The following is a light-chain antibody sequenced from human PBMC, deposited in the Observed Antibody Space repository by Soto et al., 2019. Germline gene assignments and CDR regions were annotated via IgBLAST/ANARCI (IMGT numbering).Light chain of an antibody. J-gene: IGKJ2*01. Sequence: EIVMAQSPATLSVSPGESATLSCRASQSVSTNLAWYQQKVGQAPTLLIYDASTRATHIPARFSGSGSGTEFSLTISSLQSEDFAVYFCQQYNNWPYTFGQGTKLEIK. CDR1: QSVSTN. CDR2: DAS. CDR3: QQYNNWPYT. V-gene: IGKV3-15*01.